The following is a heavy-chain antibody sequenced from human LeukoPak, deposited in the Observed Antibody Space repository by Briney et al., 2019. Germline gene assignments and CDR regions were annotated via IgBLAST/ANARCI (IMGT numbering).Heavy chain of an antibody. CDR3: VRATATTGTSWFDY. V-gene: IGHV1-46*01. Sequence: ASVKVSSKPSRYTFIIYYLHCVRRAPGQGLEWMGIVNPSVGITTYAQKFQGRVTMTRDTSTSTVYMELYSLRSEDTAIYYCVRATATTGTSWFDYWGQGTLVTVSS. J-gene: IGHJ4*02. CDR2: VNPSVGIT. CDR1: RYTFIIYY. D-gene: IGHD6-13*01.